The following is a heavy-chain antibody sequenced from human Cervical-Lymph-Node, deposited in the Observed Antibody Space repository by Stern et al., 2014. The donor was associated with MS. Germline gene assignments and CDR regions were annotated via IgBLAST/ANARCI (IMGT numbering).Heavy chain of an antibody. J-gene: IGHJ4*02. CDR2: ILPVFTTP. CDR3: ARETRSGYNFDY. V-gene: IGHV1-69*01. D-gene: IGHD5-24*01. CDR1: GGTFSSYA. Sequence: QVQLVQSGAEVKKPGSSVKVSCKVSGGTFSSYAISWVRQAPGQGLEWMGGILPVFTTPNYAQRFQGRVTVTADESTSTVYMELSSLTSDDTAVYYCARETRSGYNFDYWGQGALVTVSS.